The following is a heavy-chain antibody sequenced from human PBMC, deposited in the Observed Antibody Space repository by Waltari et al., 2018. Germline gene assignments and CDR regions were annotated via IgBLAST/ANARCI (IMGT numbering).Heavy chain of an antibody. CDR1: GGTFSSYA. CDR3: ASNSELRFLEWLSEGRAFDI. J-gene: IGHJ3*02. V-gene: IGHV1-69*12. Sequence: QVQLVQSGAEVKKPGSSVKVSCKASGGTFSSYAISWVRQAPGQGLEWMGGIIPIFGTANYAQKFQGRVTITADESTSTAYMELSSLRSEDTAVYYCASNSELRFLEWLSEGRAFDIWGQGTMVTVSS. CDR2: IIPIFGTA. D-gene: IGHD3-3*01.